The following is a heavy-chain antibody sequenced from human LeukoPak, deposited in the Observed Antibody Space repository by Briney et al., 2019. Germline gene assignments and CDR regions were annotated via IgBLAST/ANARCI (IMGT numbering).Heavy chain of an antibody. D-gene: IGHD2-2*01. J-gene: IGHJ4*02. CDR2: ISSGTSYI. V-gene: IGHV3-21*01. CDR1: GFIFSSFS. CDR3: ATASGHCSSTSCHYYFDF. Sequence: GGSLRLSCAASGFIFSSFSMNWVRQAPGKGVEWVSSISSGTSYIYYADSVKGRFTISRDNAKNSLYLQMNSLRAEDTAVYYCATASGHCSSTSCHYYFDFWGQGTLVTVSS.